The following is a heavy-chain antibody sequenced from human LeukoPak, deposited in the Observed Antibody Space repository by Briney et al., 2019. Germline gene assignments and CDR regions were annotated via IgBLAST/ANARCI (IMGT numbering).Heavy chain of an antibody. CDR3: ARSYGDYVIFDY. J-gene: IGHJ4*02. Sequence: PSQTLSLTCAVSGGSISSGGYSWSWIRQPPGKGLEWIGYIYHSGSTYYNPSLKSRVTISVDRSKNQFSLKLSSVTAADTAVYYCARSYGDYVIFDYWGQGTLVTVSS. D-gene: IGHD4-17*01. CDR1: GGSISSGGYS. V-gene: IGHV4-30-2*01. CDR2: IYHSGST.